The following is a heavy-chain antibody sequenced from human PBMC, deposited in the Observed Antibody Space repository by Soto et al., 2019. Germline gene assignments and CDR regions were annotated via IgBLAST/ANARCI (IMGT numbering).Heavy chain of an antibody. CDR1: GFTFSSYS. CDR2: ISSSSSYI. CDR3: ARDVVMGGRGLNY. D-gene: IGHD2-15*01. Sequence: PGGSLRLSCAASGFTFSSYSMNWVRQAPGKGLEWASSISSSSSYIYYADSLKGRFTISRDNGKNSLYLQMNNLRAEVTAVYYCARDVVMGGRGLNYWGPGTLVTVSS. J-gene: IGHJ4*02. V-gene: IGHV3-21*01.